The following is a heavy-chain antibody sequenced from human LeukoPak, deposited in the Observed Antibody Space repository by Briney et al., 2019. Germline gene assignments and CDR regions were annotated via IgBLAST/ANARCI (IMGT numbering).Heavy chain of an antibody. Sequence: PSQTLSLTCTVSGGSINSDSYYWTWIRQPAGKRLEWNGRIYTTGSPSYNPSLKSRVTMSIDTSKNQFSLKLSSVSAADTAVYYCARDRGITTARGVPSWFDPWGQGTLVTVSS. J-gene: IGHJ5*02. CDR1: GGSINSDSYY. D-gene: IGHD3-10*01. CDR3: ARDRGITTARGVPSWFDP. V-gene: IGHV4-61*02. CDR2: IYTTGSP.